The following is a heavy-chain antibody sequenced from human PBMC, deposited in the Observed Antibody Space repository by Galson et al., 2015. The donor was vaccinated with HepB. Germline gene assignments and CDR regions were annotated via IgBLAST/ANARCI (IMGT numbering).Heavy chain of an antibody. CDR1: GFIFRTYS. Sequence: SLRLSCAASGFIFRTYSINWVRQAPGKGLEWVSYISSSSSTIYYADSVKGRFTISRDNAKNPLYLQMNSLRDEDTAVYYCARDRPYSSRGWFDTWGQGTLVTVSS. CDR2: ISSSSSTI. J-gene: IGHJ5*02. CDR3: ARDRPYSSRGWFDT. V-gene: IGHV3-48*02. D-gene: IGHD6-13*01.